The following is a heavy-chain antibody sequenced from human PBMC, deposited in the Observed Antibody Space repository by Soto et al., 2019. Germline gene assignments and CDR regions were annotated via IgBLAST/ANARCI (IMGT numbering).Heavy chain of an antibody. D-gene: IGHD6-13*01. CDR2: IDSDDGTT. CDR1: GFDFGYYY. V-gene: IGHV3-11*01. CDR3: VRPYYSSSWFPFDR. Sequence: GGSLRLSCTASGFDFGYYYMSWIRQSPGKGLEWVSYIDSDDGTTYYTDSVKGRFTISRDNAKNSLYLQMNSLRVEDTALYYCVRPYYSSSWFPFDRWGQGTLVTVS. J-gene: IGHJ4*02.